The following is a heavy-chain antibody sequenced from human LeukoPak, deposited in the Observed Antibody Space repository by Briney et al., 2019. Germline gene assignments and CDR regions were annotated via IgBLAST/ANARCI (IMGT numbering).Heavy chain of an antibody. J-gene: IGHJ4*02. CDR2: ISSNGGST. Sequence: PGGSLRLSCAASGFTFSSYWMSWVRQAPGKGLEYVSAISSNGGSTYYANSVKGRFTISRDNSKNTLYLQMGSLRAEDMAVYYCARGTYDFWSGLRDWGQGTLVTVSS. D-gene: IGHD3-3*01. V-gene: IGHV3-64*01. CDR3: ARGTYDFWSGLRD. CDR1: GFTFSSYW.